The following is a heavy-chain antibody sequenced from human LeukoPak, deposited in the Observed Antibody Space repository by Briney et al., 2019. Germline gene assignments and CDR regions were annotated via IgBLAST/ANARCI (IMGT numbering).Heavy chain of an antibody. CDR1: GFTFSSYA. Sequence: TGGSLRLSCAASGFTFSSYAMSWVRQAPGKGLEWVSAISGSGGSTYYADSVKGRFTISRDNSKNTLYLQMNSLRAEDTAVYYCAKGGDILTGYFSPPRNYYYYGMDVWGQGTTVTVS. D-gene: IGHD3-9*01. CDR2: ISGSGGST. J-gene: IGHJ6*02. V-gene: IGHV3-23*01. CDR3: AKGGDILTGYFSPPRNYYYYGMDV.